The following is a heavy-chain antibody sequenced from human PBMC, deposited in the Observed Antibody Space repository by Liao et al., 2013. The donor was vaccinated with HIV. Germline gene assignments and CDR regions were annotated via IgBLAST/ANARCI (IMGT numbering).Heavy chain of an antibody. J-gene: IGHJ5*01. CDR1: GVSISGDTYF. V-gene: IGHV4-61*02. CDR2: LSSSGTT. D-gene: IGHD3-3*01. CDR3: SEGRFFD. Sequence: QVQLQESGPGLVKPSQTLSLTCAVSGVSISGDTYFWSWIRQSDGKGLEWIGRLSSSGTTTHNPSLKTRVTISMDASQNEFSLRLKSVTAADTAMYYCSEGRFFD.